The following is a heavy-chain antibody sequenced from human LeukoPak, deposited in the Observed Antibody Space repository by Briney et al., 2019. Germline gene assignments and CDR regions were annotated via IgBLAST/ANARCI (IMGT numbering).Heavy chain of an antibody. CDR2: IYYSGST. D-gene: IGHD3-22*01. V-gene: IGHV4-31*03. J-gene: IGHJ4*02. CDR1: GGSNSSGGYY. Sequence: SQTLSLTCTVSGGSNSSGGYYWSWIRQHPGTGLEWIGYIYYSGSTYYNPSLKSRVTISVDTSKNQFSLKLSSVTAADTAVYYCAREPYYDSSGYYPYYFDYWGQGTLVTVSS. CDR3: AREPYYDSSGYYPYYFDY.